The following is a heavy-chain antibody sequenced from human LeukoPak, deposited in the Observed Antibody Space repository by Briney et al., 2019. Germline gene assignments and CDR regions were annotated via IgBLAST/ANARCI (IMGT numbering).Heavy chain of an antibody. CDR3: AKGFGRDYYYYYMDV. J-gene: IGHJ6*03. V-gene: IGHV3-30*02. Sequence: AGGSLRLSCAASGFTFSSYGMHWVRQAPGKGLEWVAFIRYDGSNKYYADSVKGRFTISRDNSKNTLYLQMNSLRAEDTAVYYCAKGFGRDYYYYYMDVWGKGTTVTISS. D-gene: IGHD3-10*01. CDR2: IRYDGSNK. CDR1: GFTFSSYG.